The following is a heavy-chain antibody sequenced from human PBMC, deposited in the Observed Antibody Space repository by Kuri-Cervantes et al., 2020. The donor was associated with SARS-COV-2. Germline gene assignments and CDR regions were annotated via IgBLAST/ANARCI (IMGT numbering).Heavy chain of an antibody. CDR2: IWYDGSNK. V-gene: IGHV3-33*08. CDR3: AIIGTLYNFDAFDI. Sequence: GGSLRLSCAASGFTFSSYGMHWVRQAPGKGLEWVAVIWYDGSNKYYADSVKGRFTISRDNSKNTLYLQMNSLRAEDTAVYYCAIIGTLYNFDAFDIWGQGTMVTVSS. D-gene: IGHD1-1*01. CDR1: GFTFSSYG. J-gene: IGHJ3*02.